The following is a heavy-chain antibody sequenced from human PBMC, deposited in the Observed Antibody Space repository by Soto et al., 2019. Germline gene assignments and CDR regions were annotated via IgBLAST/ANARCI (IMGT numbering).Heavy chain of an antibody. CDR1: GFTFSSYA. Sequence: QVQLVESGGGVVQPGRSLRLSCAASGFTFSSYAMHWVRQAPGKGLEWVAVISYDGSNKYYADSVKGRFTISRDNSKNTLYLQMNSLRAADTAVYYCARAESGGYFDYWGQGTLVTVSS. D-gene: IGHD2-15*01. CDR3: ARAESGGYFDY. J-gene: IGHJ4*02. V-gene: IGHV3-30-3*01. CDR2: ISYDGSNK.